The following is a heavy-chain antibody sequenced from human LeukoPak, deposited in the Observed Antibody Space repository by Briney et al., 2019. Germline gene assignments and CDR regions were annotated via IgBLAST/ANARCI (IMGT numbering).Heavy chain of an antibody. J-gene: IGHJ4*02. CDR2: ISAYNGNT. V-gene: IGHV1-18*04. D-gene: IGHD1-26*01. CDR1: GYTFTSYY. CDR3: ARDLSGSYFGY. Sequence: ASVKVSCKASGYTFTSYYMHWVRQAPGQGLEWMGWISAYNGNTNYAQKLQGRVTMTTDTSTSTAYMELRSLRSDDTAVYYCARDLSGSYFGYWGQGTLVTVSS.